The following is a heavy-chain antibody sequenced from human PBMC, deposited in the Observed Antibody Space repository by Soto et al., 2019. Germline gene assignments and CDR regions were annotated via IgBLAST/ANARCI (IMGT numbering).Heavy chain of an antibody. CDR2: IYYSGST. J-gene: IGHJ6*03. Sequence: TSETLSLTCTVSGGSISSYYWSWIRQPPGKGLEWIGYIYYSGSTNYNPSLKSRVTISVDTSKNQFSLKLSSVTAADTAVYYCARERYDFWSGSSAYVMDVWGKGTTVTVSS. CDR1: GGSISSYY. V-gene: IGHV4-59*01. D-gene: IGHD3-3*01. CDR3: ARERYDFWSGSSAYVMDV.